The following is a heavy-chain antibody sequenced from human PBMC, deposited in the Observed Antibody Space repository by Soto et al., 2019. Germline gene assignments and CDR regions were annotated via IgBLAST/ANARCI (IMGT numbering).Heavy chain of an antibody. V-gene: IGHV4-34*01. D-gene: IGHD3-16*02. J-gene: IGHJ4*02. CDR2: INHSGST. CDR1: GGSFSGYY. Sequence: SETLSLTCAVYGGSFSGYYWSWIRQPPGKGLEWIGEINHSGSTNYNPSLKSRVTISEDTSKNQFSLKLSSVTAADTTVYYCARGGGYDYVWGSYRYDYWGQGTLVTVSS. CDR3: ARGGGYDYVWGSYRYDY.